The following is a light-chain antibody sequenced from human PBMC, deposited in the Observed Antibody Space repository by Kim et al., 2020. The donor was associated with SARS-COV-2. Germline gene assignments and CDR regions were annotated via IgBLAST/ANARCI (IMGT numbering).Light chain of an antibody. Sequence: QSITSCCTRTSSDVGGYNYVCWYQQHPGKDHKLRIYGDSNRTAGVSNRCSGTKSGNTASLTISGLQAEDEAEYYCSSYTSSSTLGVFGGGTQLTVL. CDR2: GDS. V-gene: IGLV2-14*03. CDR3: SSYTSSSTLGV. J-gene: IGLJ3*02. CDR1: SSDVGGYNY.